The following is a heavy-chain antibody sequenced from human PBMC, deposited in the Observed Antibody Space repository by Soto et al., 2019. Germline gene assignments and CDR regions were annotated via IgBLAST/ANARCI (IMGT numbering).Heavy chain of an antibody. CDR2: ISYDGSNK. CDR1: GFTFSSYA. Sequence: GGSLRLSCAASGFTFSSYAMHWVRQAPGKGLEWVAVISYDGSNKYYADSVKGRFTISRDNSKNTLYLQMNSLRAEDTAVYYCARGGRSSWWVLPIDYWGQGTLVTVSS. V-gene: IGHV3-30-3*01. J-gene: IGHJ4*02. D-gene: IGHD6-6*01. CDR3: ARGGRSSWWVLPIDY.